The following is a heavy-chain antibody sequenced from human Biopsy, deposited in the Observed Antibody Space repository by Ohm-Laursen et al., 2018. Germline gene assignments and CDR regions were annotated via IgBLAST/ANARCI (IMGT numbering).Heavy chain of an antibody. Sequence: GATVKISCKASSYTFTDYNIHWMRQAPGQGLEWLGYINCKTGATNYAQKFQGTVTMTRDTSISTAYLALCSLRSADTAIYYCARDPLNGHKHFDYWGQGSLVTVSS. J-gene: IGHJ4*02. CDR1: SYTFTDYN. V-gene: IGHV1-2*02. D-gene: IGHD2-8*01. CDR2: INCKTGAT. CDR3: ARDPLNGHKHFDY.